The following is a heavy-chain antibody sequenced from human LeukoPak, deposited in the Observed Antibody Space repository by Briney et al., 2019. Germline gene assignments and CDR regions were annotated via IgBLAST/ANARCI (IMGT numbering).Heavy chain of an antibody. CDR1: GGSISSYY. V-gene: IGHV4-59*01. D-gene: IGHD6-13*01. CDR2: IYYSGST. Sequence: ASETLSLTCTVSGGSISSYYWSWIRQPAGKGLEWIGYIYYSGSTNYNPSLKSRVTISVDTSKNQFSLKLSSVTAADTAVYYCARGRIAAAGMKPYYYYYYMDVWGKGTTVTISS. CDR3: ARGRIAAAGMKPYYYYYYMDV. J-gene: IGHJ6*03.